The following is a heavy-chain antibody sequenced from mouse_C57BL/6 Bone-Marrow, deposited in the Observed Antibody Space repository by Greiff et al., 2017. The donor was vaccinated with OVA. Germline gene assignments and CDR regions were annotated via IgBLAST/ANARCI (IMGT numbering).Heavy chain of an antibody. D-gene: IGHD3-1*01. CDR2: IYPRSGNT. V-gene: IGHV1-81*01. CDR3: AARAIDAY. CDR1: GYTFTSYG. J-gene: IGHJ3*01. Sequence: VQLVESGAELARPGASVKLSCKASGYTFTSYGISWVKQRTGQGLEWIGEIYPRSGNTYYNEKFKGKATLTADKSSSTAYMELRSLTSEDSAVYFCAARAIDAYWGQGTLVTVSA.